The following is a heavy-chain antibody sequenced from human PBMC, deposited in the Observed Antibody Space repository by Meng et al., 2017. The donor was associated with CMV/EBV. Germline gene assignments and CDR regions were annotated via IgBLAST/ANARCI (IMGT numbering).Heavy chain of an antibody. CDR2: IRYDANTK. CDR1: GFTFRTYG. CDR3: AKPYGMDV. Sequence: GESLKISCAASGFTFRTYGMHWVRQAPGKGLEWVAFIRYDANTKWYADSVKGRFTISRDNSRNTLYLQMNSLRAEDTAVYYCAKPYGMDVWGQGTTVTVSS. J-gene: IGHJ6*02. V-gene: IGHV3-30*02.